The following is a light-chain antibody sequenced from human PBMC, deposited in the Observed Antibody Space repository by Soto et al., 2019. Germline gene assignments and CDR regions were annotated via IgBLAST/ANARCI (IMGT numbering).Light chain of an antibody. CDR1: GSDVGGYNY. CDR2: DVT. Sequence: QSVLTQPASVSGSPGQSITISCAGTGSDVGGYNYVSWYQQHPGKAPKLMIYDVTYRPSGVSNRFSGSKSGTTASLTLSGLQAEDEADYYCSSYTSTSTYVFGTGTKVTAL. CDR3: SSYTSTSTYV. J-gene: IGLJ1*01. V-gene: IGLV2-14*01.